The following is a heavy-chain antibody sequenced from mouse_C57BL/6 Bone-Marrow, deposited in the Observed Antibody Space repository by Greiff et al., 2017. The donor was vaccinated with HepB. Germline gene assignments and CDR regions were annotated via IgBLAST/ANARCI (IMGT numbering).Heavy chain of an antibody. J-gene: IGHJ3*01. CDR2: INPGSGGT. V-gene: IGHV1-54*01. CDR1: GYAFTNYL. Sequence: VQLQQSGAELVRPGNSVKVSCKASGYAFTNYLIEWVKQRPGQGLEWIGVINPGSGGTNYNEKFKGKATLTADKSSSTAYMQLSSLTSEDSAVYFCCSYSAYWGQGTLVTVSA. D-gene: IGHD1-1*01. CDR3: CSYSAY.